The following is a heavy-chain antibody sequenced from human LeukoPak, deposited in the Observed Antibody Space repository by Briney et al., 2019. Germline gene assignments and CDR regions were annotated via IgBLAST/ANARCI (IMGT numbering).Heavy chain of an antibody. CDR3: VKTGSGWYGDY. J-gene: IGHJ4*02. Sequence: GGSLRLSCAASGFSFSAYAMYWVRQAPGTGPEWVALIRYDGINKYYGDSVKGRFTISRDNSKNMLYLQMNSLRAEDTAVYYCVKTGSGWYGDYWGQGAQVTVSS. CDR2: IRYDGINK. CDR1: GFSFSAYA. V-gene: IGHV3-30*02. D-gene: IGHD6-13*01.